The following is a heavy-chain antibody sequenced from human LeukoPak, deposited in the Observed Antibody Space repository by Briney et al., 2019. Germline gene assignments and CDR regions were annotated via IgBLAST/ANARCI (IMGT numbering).Heavy chain of an antibody. CDR1: GFTFSSYA. J-gene: IGHJ4*02. CDR2: ISGSGGST. D-gene: IGHD6-13*01. Sequence: GGSLRLSCAASGFTFSSYAMSWVRQAPGKGLEWVSAISGSGGSTYYADSVKGRFTISRDNSKNTLYLQMNSLRAEDTAVYYRANPKYSSSWYVFDYWGQGTLVTVSS. CDR3: ANPKYSSSWYVFDY. V-gene: IGHV3-23*01.